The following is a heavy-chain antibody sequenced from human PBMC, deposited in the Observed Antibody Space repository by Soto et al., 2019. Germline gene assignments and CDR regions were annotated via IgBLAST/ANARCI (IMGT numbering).Heavy chain of an antibody. CDR1: GFSLSTAGEG. CDR2: VYWDDTQ. D-gene: IGHD6-19*01. V-gene: IGHV2-5*02. J-gene: IGHJ1*01. Sequence: QITLEESGPTLVRPTETLTLTCSFSGFSLSTAGEGVAWIRQSPGKALEWLALVYWDDTQRYNPSLSTRLTITKDTSKNQVVLSLTHMIPADRGTYFCAHRPRTAVAVYFQNWGHGTLVSVSS. CDR3: AHRPRTAVAVYFQN.